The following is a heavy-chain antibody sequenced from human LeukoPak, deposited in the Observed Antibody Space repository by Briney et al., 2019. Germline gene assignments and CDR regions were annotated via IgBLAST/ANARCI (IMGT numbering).Heavy chain of an antibody. V-gene: IGHV3-33*01. J-gene: IGHJ6*02. CDR1: GFSFSSYG. CDR2: IWYDGSKK. CDR3: ARYFGDPQGMDV. D-gene: IGHD3-10*01. Sequence: GRSLRLSCAASGFSFSSYGMHWVRQAPGKGLEWVAVIWYDGSKKYYAGSVKGRFTISRDNSKNTLYLQMNSLRDEDTAVYYCARYFGDPQGMDVWGQGTTVTVSS.